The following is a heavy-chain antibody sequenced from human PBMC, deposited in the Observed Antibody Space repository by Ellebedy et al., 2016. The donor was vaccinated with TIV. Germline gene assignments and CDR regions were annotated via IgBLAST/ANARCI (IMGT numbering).Heavy chain of an antibody. CDR3: TRESFRYFDWDL. D-gene: IGHD3-9*01. V-gene: IGHV3-74*01. CDR1: GFTLSGFW. CDR2: INTDGSST. J-gene: IGHJ5*02. Sequence: GGSLRLSCAASGFTLSGFWMHWVRQVPGKGLMWLSRINTDGSSTSYAGSVEGRFTITRDNAKKTVYLEMRRLGSEDTAVYYCTRESFRYFDWDLWGQGTLVTVSS.